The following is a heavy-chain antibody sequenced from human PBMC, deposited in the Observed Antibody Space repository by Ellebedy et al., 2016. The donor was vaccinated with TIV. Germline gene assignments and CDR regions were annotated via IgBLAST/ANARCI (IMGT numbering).Heavy chain of an antibody. V-gene: IGHV3-7*01. CDR1: GFTFSAHW. Sequence: GGSLRLSCAASGFTFSAHWMSWVRQTPGKGLEWVANIKPDGSAKVYVDSVKGRFTISRDNAKNTLYLQMNSLRAGDTAVYYCVRDSYDEQFYYGMDVWGQGTTVTVSS. CDR2: IKPDGSAK. D-gene: IGHD1/OR15-1a*01. J-gene: IGHJ6*02. CDR3: VRDSYDEQFYYGMDV.